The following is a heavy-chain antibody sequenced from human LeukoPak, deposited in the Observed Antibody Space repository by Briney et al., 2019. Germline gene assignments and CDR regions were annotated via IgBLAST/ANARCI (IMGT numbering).Heavy chain of an antibody. CDR1: GYSFTGYY. D-gene: IGHD3-22*01. Sequence: ASVKVSCKASGYSFTGYYMRWVRQAPGQGLEWMGWINPNSGDTNFAQKFQGRVTMTRDTSISTVYMELRRLRSDDTAVFYCARGYYDSSDFEYLQHWGQGTLVTVSS. V-gene: IGHV1-2*02. J-gene: IGHJ1*01. CDR3: ARGYYDSSDFEYLQH. CDR2: INPNSGDT.